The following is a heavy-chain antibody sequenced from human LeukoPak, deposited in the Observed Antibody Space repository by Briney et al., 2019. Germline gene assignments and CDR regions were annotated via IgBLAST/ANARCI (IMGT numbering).Heavy chain of an antibody. CDR3: ARLNYCSSTSCYVAAFDI. CDR2: IYPGDSDT. Sequence: GESLKISCKGSGYSFTSYWIGWVRQMPGKGLEWMGIIYPGDSDTRYSPSFQGQVTISADKSISTAYLQWSSLEASDTAMYYCARLNYCSSTSCYVAAFDIWGQGTMVTVSS. V-gene: IGHV5-51*01. CDR1: GYSFTSYW. D-gene: IGHD2-2*01. J-gene: IGHJ3*02.